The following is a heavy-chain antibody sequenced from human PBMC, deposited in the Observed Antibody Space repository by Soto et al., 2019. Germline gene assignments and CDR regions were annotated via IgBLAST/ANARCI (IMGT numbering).Heavy chain of an antibody. CDR2: IYHSGST. V-gene: IGHV4-30-2*01. D-gene: IGHD2-2*01. CDR3: ARVVEVVPAATFWFDP. J-gene: IGHJ5*02. CDR1: ACSISSGGYS. Sequence: PSVTLSLTCAVSACSISSGGYSRSWIRQPPGKGLKWIGYIYHSGSTYYNPSIKSRVTISLDRSKNQFTLKLSSVTAADTAVYYCARVVEVVPAATFWFDPWGQGTLVTVSS.